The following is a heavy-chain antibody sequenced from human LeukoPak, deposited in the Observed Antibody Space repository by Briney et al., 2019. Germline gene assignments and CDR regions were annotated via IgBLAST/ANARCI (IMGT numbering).Heavy chain of an antibody. V-gene: IGHV1-46*01. CDR2: INPSGGST. J-gene: IGHJ5*02. CDR3: ARVLAARGPFGYNWFDP. CDR1: GYTFTSYY. Sequence: ASVTVSCKASGYTFTSYYMHWVRQAPGQGLEWMGIINPSGGSTSYAQKFQGRVTMTRDMSTSTVYMELSSLRSEDTAVYYCARVLAARGPFGYNWFDPWGQGTLVTVSS. D-gene: IGHD6-6*01.